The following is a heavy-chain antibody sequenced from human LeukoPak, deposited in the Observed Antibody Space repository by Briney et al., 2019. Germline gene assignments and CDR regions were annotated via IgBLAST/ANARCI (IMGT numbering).Heavy chain of an antibody. V-gene: IGHV4-30-4*07. CDR1: GGSISSGGYS. CDR3: ARGSSRFDC. D-gene: IGHD6-13*01. J-gene: IGHJ4*02. Sequence: SETLSLTCAVSGGSISSGGYSWSWIRQPPGKGLEWIGYISYSESTRYSPSLKSRVTMSIDTSMNQFSLKVTSVTAADTAVYYCARGSSRFDCWGQGTLVTVSS. CDR2: ISYSEST.